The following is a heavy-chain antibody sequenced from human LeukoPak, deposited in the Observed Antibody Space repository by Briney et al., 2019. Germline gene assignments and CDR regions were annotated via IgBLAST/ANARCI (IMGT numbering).Heavy chain of an antibody. CDR2: INHSGST. CDR3: ARHTVALPYNWFDP. J-gene: IGHJ5*02. CDR1: GGSFSGYY. D-gene: IGHD4-23*01. V-gene: IGHV4-34*01. Sequence: SETLSLTCAVYGGSFSGYYWSWIRQPPGKGLEWFGEINHSGSTNYNPSLKSRVTISVDTSKNQFSLKLSSVTAADTAVYYCARHTVALPYNWFDPWGQGTLVTVSS.